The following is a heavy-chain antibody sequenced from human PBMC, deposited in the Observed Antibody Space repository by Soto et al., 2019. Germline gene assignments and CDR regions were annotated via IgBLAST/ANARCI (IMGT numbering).Heavy chain of an antibody. CDR1: GGSVSSGSYY. Sequence: ETLSLTCTVSGGSVSSGSYYWSWIRQPPGKGLEWIGYIYYSGSTNYNPSLKSRVTISVDTSKNQFSLKLSSVTAADTAVYYCARESTSGDYDYYYYGMDGWGQGTTVTVSS. V-gene: IGHV4-61*01. CDR2: IYYSGST. D-gene: IGHD4-17*01. CDR3: ARESTSGDYDYYYYGMDG. J-gene: IGHJ6*02.